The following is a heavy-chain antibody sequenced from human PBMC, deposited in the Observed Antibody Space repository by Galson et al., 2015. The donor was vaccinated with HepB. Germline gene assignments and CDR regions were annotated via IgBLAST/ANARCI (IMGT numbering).Heavy chain of an antibody. V-gene: IGHV1-2*06. CDR1: GYTFTGYY. D-gene: IGHD3-10*01. CDR2: INPNSGGT. Sequence: SVKVSCKASGYTFTGYYMHWVRQAPGQGLEWMGRINPNSGGTNYAQKFQGRVTMTRDTSISTAYMELSRPRSDDTAVYYCASYVESGYYGSGSYHNPPNYWGQGTLVTVSS. CDR3: ASYVESGYYGSGSYHNPPNY. J-gene: IGHJ4*02.